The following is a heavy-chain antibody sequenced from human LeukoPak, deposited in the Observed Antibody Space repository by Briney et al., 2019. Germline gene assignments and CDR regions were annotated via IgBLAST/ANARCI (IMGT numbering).Heavy chain of an antibody. CDR3: ARDQAGVTIFGVDYYGMDV. D-gene: IGHD3-3*01. Sequence: GASVKVSCKASGYTFTGYYMHWVRQAPGQGLEWMGWINPNSGGTNYAQKFQGRVTMTRDTSISTAYMELSRLRSDDTAVYYCARDQAGVTIFGVDYYGMDVWGQGTTATVSS. J-gene: IGHJ6*02. V-gene: IGHV1-2*02. CDR2: INPNSGGT. CDR1: GYTFTGYY.